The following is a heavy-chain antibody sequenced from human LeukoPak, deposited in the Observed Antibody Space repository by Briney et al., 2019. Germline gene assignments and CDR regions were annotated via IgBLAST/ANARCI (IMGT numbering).Heavy chain of an antibody. V-gene: IGHV4-4*07. Sequence: SETLSLTCTVSGGSISNYYWSWIRQPAGKGLEWIGRISSSGSTNYNPSLKSRVTISVDTSKNQFSLKLSSVTAADTAVYFCARGPYSYDSSGAFDIWGQGTMVTVSS. CDR1: GGSISNYY. CDR2: ISSSGST. J-gene: IGHJ3*02. D-gene: IGHD3-22*01. CDR3: ARGPYSYDSSGAFDI.